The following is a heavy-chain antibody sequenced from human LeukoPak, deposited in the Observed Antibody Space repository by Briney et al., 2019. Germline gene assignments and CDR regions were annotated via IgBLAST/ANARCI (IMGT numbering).Heavy chain of an antibody. CDR3: AATGIVGATTFDY. CDR1: GFTFSSYS. CDR2: ISSCSSYI. J-gene: IGHJ4*02. V-gene: IGHV3-21*01. D-gene: IGHD1-26*01. Sequence: PGGSLRLSCAASGFTFSSYSMNWVRQAPGKGLEWVSSISSCSSYIYYADSVKGRFTISRDNAKNSLYLQMNSLRAEDTAVYYCAATGIVGATTFDYWGQGTLVAVSS.